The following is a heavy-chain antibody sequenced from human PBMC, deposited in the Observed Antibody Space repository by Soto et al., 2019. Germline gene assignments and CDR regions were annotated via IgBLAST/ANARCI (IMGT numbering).Heavy chain of an antibody. CDR3: ARLASLYYYENHNPTYYYYGMDV. J-gene: IGHJ6*02. CDR1: GGTFSSYA. Sequence: QVQLVQSGAEVKKPGSSVKVSCKASGGTFSSYAISWVRQAPGQGLEWMGGIIPIFGTANYAQKFQGRVTITADESTSTAYMELSSLRSEDTAVYYCARLASLYYYENHNPTYYYYGMDVWGQGTTVTVSS. V-gene: IGHV1-69*01. CDR2: IIPIFGTA. D-gene: IGHD3-22*01.